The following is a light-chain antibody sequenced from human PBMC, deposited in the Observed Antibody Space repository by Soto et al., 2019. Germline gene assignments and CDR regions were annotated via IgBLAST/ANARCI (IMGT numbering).Light chain of an antibody. CDR1: SSNIGAGYD. CDR3: QSFDSSLGGGV. J-gene: IGLJ2*01. CDR2: GNN. V-gene: IGLV1-40*01. Sequence: QSVLTQPPSVSGAPGQRVTISCTGSSSNIGAGYDVHWYQQLPGTAPKLLIYGNNNRPSGVPDRFSGSKSGTSASLAITGLQAEDEAHYYCQSFDSSLGGGVFGGGTKVTVL.